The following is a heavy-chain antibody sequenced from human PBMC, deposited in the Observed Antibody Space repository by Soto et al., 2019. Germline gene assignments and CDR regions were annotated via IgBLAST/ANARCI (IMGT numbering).Heavy chain of an antibody. CDR3: ASGCASVIRGDVAY. D-gene: IGHD2-21*01. CDR2: MNPNSGNT. Sequence: ASVKVSCKASGYTFTSYDINWVRQATGQGLEWRGWMNPNSGNTGYAQKFQGRVTMTRNTSISTAYMELSSLRSEDTAVYYCASGCASVIRGDVAYWGQGTLVTVSS. J-gene: IGHJ4*02. V-gene: IGHV1-8*01. CDR1: GYTFTSYD.